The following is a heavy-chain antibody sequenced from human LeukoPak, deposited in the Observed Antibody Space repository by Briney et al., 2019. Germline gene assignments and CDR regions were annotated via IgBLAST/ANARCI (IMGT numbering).Heavy chain of an antibody. J-gene: IGHJ4*02. CDR3: ASGTHDGVGQ. CDR1: GFTFSSYS. CDR2: ISSSSSYI. D-gene: IGHD1-26*01. Sequence: PGGSLRLSCAASGFTFSSYSMNWVRQAPGKGLEWVSSISSSSSYIYYADSVKGRFTLSRDNADKSLFLQMNSLRVEDTAVYYCASGTHDGVGQWGQGTLVTVSS. V-gene: IGHV3-21*01.